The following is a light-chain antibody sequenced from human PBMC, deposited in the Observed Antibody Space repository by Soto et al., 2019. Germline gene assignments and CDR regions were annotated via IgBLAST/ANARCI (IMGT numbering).Light chain of an antibody. CDR3: QQYGSSPWT. J-gene: IGKJ1*01. Sequence: EDVLTQSPGTLSLSPGGRATLSCRASQSVSSSYLTWYQQKPGQAPRLLIYGASSRATGVPDRFSGSGSGTDFTLTISRLEPEDFAVYYCQQYGSSPWTFGQRTKVDIK. CDR1: QSVSSSY. CDR2: GAS. V-gene: IGKV3-20*01.